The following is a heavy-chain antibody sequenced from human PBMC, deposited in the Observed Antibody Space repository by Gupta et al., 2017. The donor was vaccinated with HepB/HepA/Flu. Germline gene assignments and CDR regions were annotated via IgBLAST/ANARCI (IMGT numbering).Heavy chain of an antibody. CDR3: ARDLVWGPPYQYGLDV. V-gene: IGHV3-48*03. Sequence: EVQLLESGGALVQPGGSLRLTCAASGFSFSSSEMHWVRQPPGKGLEWVSYISSSGALIYYADAVRGRFTVSRDNAESSLYLHLDRVRSDDTAVYLCARDLVWGPPYQYGLDVWCQGTTVTVSS. J-gene: IGHJ6*02. D-gene: IGHD3-16*01. CDR1: GFSFSSSE. CDR2: ISSSGALI.